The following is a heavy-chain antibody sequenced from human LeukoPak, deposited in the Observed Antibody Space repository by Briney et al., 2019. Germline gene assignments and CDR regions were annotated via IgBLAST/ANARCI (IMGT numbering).Heavy chain of an antibody. CDR3: ARGRLKQWSNFDY. CDR1: GFTFRDFY. Sequence: GGSLRLSCAASGFTFRDFYMSWIRQAPGKGLEWVSYISGSGTTIYNADSVKGRFTISRDNSKNTVYLQMGSLRAEDMAVYYCARGRLKQWSNFDYWGQGTLVTVSS. V-gene: IGHV3-11*04. CDR2: ISGSGTTI. J-gene: IGHJ4*02. D-gene: IGHD5-18*01.